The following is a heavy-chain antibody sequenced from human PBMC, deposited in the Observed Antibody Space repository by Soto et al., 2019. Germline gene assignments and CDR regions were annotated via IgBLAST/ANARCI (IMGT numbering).Heavy chain of an antibody. Sequence: SQTLSLTCAISGDSVSSNSAAWNWIRQSPSRGLEWLGRTYYRSKWSNDYAVSVKSRIIINPDTSKNQFSLQLNSVTPEDTAVYYCAREILHTITRTNGMDVWGQGTTVTVSS. CDR1: GDSVSSNSAA. CDR3: AREILHTITRTNGMDV. D-gene: IGHD2-2*01. J-gene: IGHJ6*02. V-gene: IGHV6-1*01. CDR2: TYYRSKWSN.